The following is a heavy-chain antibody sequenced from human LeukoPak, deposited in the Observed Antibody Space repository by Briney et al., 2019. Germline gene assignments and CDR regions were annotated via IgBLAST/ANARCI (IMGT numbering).Heavy chain of an antibody. V-gene: IGHV4-39*01. CDR2: IYYSGST. CDR1: GGSISSDSYY. J-gene: IGHJ4*02. Sequence: SETLSLTCTVSGGSISSDSYYWAWIRQPPGKGLEWIASIYYSGSTYYNPSLKSRVTIPVDTSRNQFSLKLSSVTAADTAVYYCASLAVAGLSEGYWGQGTLVIVSS. D-gene: IGHD6-19*01. CDR3: ASLAVAGLSEGY.